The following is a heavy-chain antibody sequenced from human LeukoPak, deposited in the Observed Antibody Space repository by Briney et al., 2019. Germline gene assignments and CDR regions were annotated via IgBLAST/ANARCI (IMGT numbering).Heavy chain of an antibody. CDR3: ARAAHYYDSSGYYDRDALDV. CDR2: ISSRSTYI. V-gene: IGHV3-21*01. D-gene: IGHD3-22*01. Sequence: GGSLRLSCAASGFTFSDYEMNWVRQAPGKGLEWVSSISSRSTYIYYADSLKGRFTISRDNAKNSLYLQMNSLRAEDTAVYYCARAAHYYDSSGYYDRDALDVWGQGTMVTVSS. CDR1: GFTFSDYE. J-gene: IGHJ3*01.